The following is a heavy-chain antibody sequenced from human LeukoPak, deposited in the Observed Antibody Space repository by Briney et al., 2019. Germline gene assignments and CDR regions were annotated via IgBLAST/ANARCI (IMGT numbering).Heavy chain of an antibody. CDR2: IDSSSSTI. Sequence: GGSLRLSCAASGFTFSSYNMNWVRQAPGTGLEWVSFIDSSSSTIYYADSVKGRFAISRDNAKNSLYLQMNSLRAEDTAIYYCAGEDDSCYGFDPWGQGTLVTVSS. CDR3: AGEDDSCYGFDP. D-gene: IGHD2-2*01. V-gene: IGHV3-48*04. J-gene: IGHJ5*02. CDR1: GFTFSSYN.